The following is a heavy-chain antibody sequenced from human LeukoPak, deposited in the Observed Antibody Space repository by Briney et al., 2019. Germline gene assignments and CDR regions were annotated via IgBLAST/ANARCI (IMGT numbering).Heavy chain of an antibody. D-gene: IGHD3-22*01. V-gene: IGHV4-30-2*01. Sequence: PSETLSLTCTVSGGSISSGGYYWSWIRQPPGKGLEWIGYIYHSGSTYYNPSLKSRVTISVDRSKNQFSLKLSSVTAADTAVYYCARGDDSSGYDYYYYYMDVWGKGTTVTVSS. CDR3: ARGDDSSGYDYYYYYMDV. J-gene: IGHJ6*03. CDR2: IYHSGST. CDR1: GGSISSGGYY.